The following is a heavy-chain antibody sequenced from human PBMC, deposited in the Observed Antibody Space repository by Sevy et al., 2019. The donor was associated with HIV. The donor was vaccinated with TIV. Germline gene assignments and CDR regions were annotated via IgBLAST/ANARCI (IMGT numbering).Heavy chain of an antibody. CDR1: GFTFSAYA. CDR2: ISGKGRKT. Sequence: GGSLRLSCAASGFTFSAYAMNWVRQAPGKGLEWVSAISGKGRKTHYTDSVEGRFTISRDNSNNTLYLQMNSLRAEDTAGYYGAKTFDSGGGVVPAANYFCYGLDVWGQGTTVTVSS. J-gene: IGHJ6*02. V-gene: IGHV3-23*01. D-gene: IGHD2-2*01. CDR3: AKTFDSGGGVVPAANYFCYGLDV.